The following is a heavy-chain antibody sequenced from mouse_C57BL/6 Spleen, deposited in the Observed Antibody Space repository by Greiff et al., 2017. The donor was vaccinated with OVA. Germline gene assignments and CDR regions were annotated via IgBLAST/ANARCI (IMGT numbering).Heavy chain of an antibody. V-gene: IGHV5-6*01. CDR3: ARRLYAMDY. CDR2: ISSGGSYT. Sequence: EVQLVESGGDLVKPGGSLKLSCAASGFTFSSYGMSWVRQTPDKRLEWVATISSGGSYTYYPDSVKGRFTISRDNAKNTLYLQMSSLKSEDTAMYYCARRLYAMDYWGQGTSVTVSS. CDR1: GFTFSSYG. J-gene: IGHJ4*01.